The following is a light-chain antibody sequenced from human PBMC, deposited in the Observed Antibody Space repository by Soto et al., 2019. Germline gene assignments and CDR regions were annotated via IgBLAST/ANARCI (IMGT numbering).Light chain of an antibody. CDR2: TAS. J-gene: IGKJ2*01. Sequence: DIRRPKSNYSLSASVGDTVTITCRASQGISDYLSWFQHKPGEAPKLLIYTASSLQGGVPLRFSGAGSRTDFSLTISGLQPEDSATYYCQQTYTFPWPFCQRT. V-gene: IGKV1-39*01. CDR3: QQTYTFPWP. CDR1: QGISDY.